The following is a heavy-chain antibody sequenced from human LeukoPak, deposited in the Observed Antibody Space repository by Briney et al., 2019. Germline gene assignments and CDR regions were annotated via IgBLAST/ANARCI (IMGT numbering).Heavy chain of an antibody. CDR3: YPSITDY. CDR1: GLKVNNPC. CDR2: IRTIIEGETT. D-gene: IGHD2-21*01. Sequence: GRSLRLSWAVYGLKVNNPCMGCASHAPEEGLEWVGRIRTIIEGETTSYAAPVKPRFTTSRHDSKNTLYLQINSLKIEDTAMYYCYPSITDYWGQGTLVTVSS. J-gene: IGHJ4*02. V-gene: IGHV3-15*06.